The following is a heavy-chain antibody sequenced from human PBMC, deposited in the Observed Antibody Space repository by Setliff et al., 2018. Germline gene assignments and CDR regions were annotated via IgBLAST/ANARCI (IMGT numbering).Heavy chain of an antibody. V-gene: IGHV3-7*01. Sequence: ETLSLTCAVYSGSFTDYYWGWVRQAPGKGLEWVANIKADGSEKYYVDSVKGRFTISRDNAKNSLYLQMNSLRAEDTAVYYCARDCGWYYYDSSGYYDYWGQGTLVTVSS. CDR2: IKADGSEK. J-gene: IGHJ4*02. CDR3: ARDCGWYYYDSSGYYDY. CDR1: SGSFTDYY. D-gene: IGHD3-22*01.